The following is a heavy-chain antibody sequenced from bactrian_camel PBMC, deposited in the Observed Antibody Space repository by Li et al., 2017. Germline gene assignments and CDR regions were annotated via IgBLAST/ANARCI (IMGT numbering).Heavy chain of an antibody. Sequence: VQLVESGGGSVQTGGTLRLSCEVSGDISGAYSMGWFRQVLGKEREGVAAVDSVGKTNYASFVKGRFTISRSNAGKRMYLEMNNLEPEDTAMYYCAGDRMLRQDPDCTGDYWRGNGNYWGQGTQVTVS. J-gene: IGHJ4*01. CDR3: AGDRMLRQDPDCTGDYWRGNGNY. V-gene: IGHV3S53*01. CDR1: GDISGAYS. CDR2: VDSVGKT. D-gene: IGHD7*01.